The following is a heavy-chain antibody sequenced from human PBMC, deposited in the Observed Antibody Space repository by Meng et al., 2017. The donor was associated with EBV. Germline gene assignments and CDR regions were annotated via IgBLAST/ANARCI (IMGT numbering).Heavy chain of an antibody. V-gene: IGHV1-2*06. Sequence: HGPVVQFWGGVKEPGGSVKGIFKASGYTFTGYYMHWVRQAPGQGLEWMGRINPNSGGTNYAQKFQGRVTMTRDTSISTAYMELSRLRSDDTAVYYCARVGIAVAGTGDYWGQGTLVTVSS. CDR1: GYTFTGYY. CDR3: ARVGIAVAGTGDY. D-gene: IGHD6-19*01. J-gene: IGHJ4*02. CDR2: INPNSGGT.